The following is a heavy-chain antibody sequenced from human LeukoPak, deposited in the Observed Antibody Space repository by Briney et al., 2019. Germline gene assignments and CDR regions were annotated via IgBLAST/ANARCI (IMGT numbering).Heavy chain of an antibody. V-gene: IGHV1-18*01. D-gene: IGHD3-22*01. CDR2: INAHNGNT. J-gene: IGHJ4*02. Sequence: ASVKVSCKASGYTFTSYGISWVRQAPGQGLEWMGWINAHNGNTNYALNLQGRVTMTTDTSTNTAYMELRSLRSDDTALYYCATWHSSGSDDYFDYWGQGTLVTVSS. CDR3: ATWHSSGSDDYFDY. CDR1: GYTFTSYG.